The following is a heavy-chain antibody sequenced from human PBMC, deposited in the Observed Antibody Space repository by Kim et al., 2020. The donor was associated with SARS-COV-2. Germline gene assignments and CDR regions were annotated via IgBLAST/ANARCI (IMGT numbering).Heavy chain of an antibody. Sequence: GGSLRLSCAASGFTFSSYSMNWVRQAPGKGLEWVSYISSSSSTIYYADSVKGRFTISRDNAKNSLYLQMNSLRDEDTAVYYCARDPTYDFWSGYSRSFDSWGQGTLVTVSS. J-gene: IGHJ4*02. CDR2: ISSSSSTI. V-gene: IGHV3-48*02. CDR3: ARDPTYDFWSGYSRSFDS. D-gene: IGHD3-3*01. CDR1: GFTFSSYS.